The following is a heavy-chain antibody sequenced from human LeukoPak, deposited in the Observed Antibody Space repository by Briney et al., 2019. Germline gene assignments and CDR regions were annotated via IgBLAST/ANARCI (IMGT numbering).Heavy chain of an antibody. CDR3: ARGSVQWLVYY. J-gene: IGHJ4*02. V-gene: IGHV4-38-2*02. Sequence: WETLSLTSTVSGGSMSSYYWSRIRQPPGKGLEWIGSIYHSGSTYYNPSLKSRVTISVDTSKNQFSLKLSSVTAADTAVYYCARGSVQWLVYYWGQGTLVTVSS. D-gene: IGHD6-19*01. CDR2: IYHSGST. CDR1: GGSMSSYY.